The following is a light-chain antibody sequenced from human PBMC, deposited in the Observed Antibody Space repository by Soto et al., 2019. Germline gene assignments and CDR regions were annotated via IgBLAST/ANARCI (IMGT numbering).Light chain of an antibody. Sequence: QSWLTQPPPVSVSPGQSITIACTGTSSYVGGYNYVSWYQQHPSKAPKLIIYDVSHRPSGVSNRFSGSKSGTTASLPISGLQAEDAADYYCSSYTSSSTYVFGPGTKVTVL. CDR3: SSYTSSSTYV. CDR2: DVS. CDR1: SSYVGGYNY. J-gene: IGLJ1*01. V-gene: IGLV2-14*01.